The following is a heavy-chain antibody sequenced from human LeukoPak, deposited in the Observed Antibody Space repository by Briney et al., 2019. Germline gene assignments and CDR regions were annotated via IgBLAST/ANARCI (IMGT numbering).Heavy chain of an antibody. J-gene: IGHJ6*03. CDR1: GGPISSSSHY. Sequence: PSETLSLTCTVSGGPISSSSHYWAWIRQPPGKGLEWIGNIFYSGSTYFNPSLKSRVTISVDTSKNHFSLKLSSVTAADTAVYYCARLTSAGYYYMDVWGRGTTVTVSS. CDR3: ARLTSAGYYYMDV. V-gene: IGHV4-39*02. CDR2: IFYSGST. D-gene: IGHD4-11*01.